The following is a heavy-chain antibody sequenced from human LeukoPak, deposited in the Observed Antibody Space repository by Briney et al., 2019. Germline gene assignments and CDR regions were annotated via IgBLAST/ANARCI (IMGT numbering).Heavy chain of an antibody. CDR3: ARKATTVTPPY. CDR1: GFTVSSNY. CDR2: IYSGDNT. J-gene: IGHJ4*02. D-gene: IGHD4-17*01. V-gene: IGHV3-66*01. Sequence: GGSLRLSCAASGFTVSSNYMSWVRQAPGKGLEWVSVIYSGDNTYYADSVKGRFTISRDISKNTLYLQMNSLRAEDTAVYYCARKATTVTPPYWGQGTLVTVSS.